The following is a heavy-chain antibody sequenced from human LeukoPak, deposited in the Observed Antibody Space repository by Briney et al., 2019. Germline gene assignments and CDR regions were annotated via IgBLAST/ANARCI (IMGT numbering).Heavy chain of an antibody. V-gene: IGHV3-74*01. CDR1: GFTFSSYW. CDR2: INSDGSST. J-gene: IGHJ6*04. CDR3: AELGITMIGGV. D-gene: IGHD3-10*02. Sequence: GGSLRLSCAASGFTFSSYWMHWVRQAPGKGLVWVSRINSDGSSTSYADSVKGRFTISRDNAKNTLYLQMNSLRAEDAAVYYCAELGITMIGGVWGKGTTVTISS.